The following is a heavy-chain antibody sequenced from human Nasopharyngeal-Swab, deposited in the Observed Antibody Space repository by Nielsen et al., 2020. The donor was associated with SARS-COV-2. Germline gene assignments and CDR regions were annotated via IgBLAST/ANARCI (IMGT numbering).Heavy chain of an antibody. V-gene: IGHV3-66*01. CDR3: AREFYYRFDY. CDR2: MYHDDRT. Sequence: VRQAPGKGLEWVSVMYHDDRTYYTDSVKGRFTISRDNSKNTVYLQMNSLRAEDTAVYYCAREFYYRFDYWGQGTLVTVSS. D-gene: IGHD3-10*01. J-gene: IGHJ4*02.